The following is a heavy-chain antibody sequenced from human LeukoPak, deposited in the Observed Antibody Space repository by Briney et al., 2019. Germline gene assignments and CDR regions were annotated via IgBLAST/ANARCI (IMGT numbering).Heavy chain of an antibody. CDR3: ARGAGTRDGYNYDY. D-gene: IGHD5-24*01. Sequence: GGSLRLSCAASGFTVSSNYMSWVRQAPGKGLEWVSVIYSGGSTYYADSVKGRFTISRDNSKNTLYLQMNSLRAEDTAVYYCARGAGTRDGYNYDYWDQGTLVTVSS. J-gene: IGHJ4*02. V-gene: IGHV3-53*01. CDR2: IYSGGST. CDR1: GFTVSSNY.